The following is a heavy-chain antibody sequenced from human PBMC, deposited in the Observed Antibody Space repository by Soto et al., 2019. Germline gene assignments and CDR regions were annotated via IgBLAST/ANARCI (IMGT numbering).Heavy chain of an antibody. CDR2: ISSSSSYT. CDR3: ARALYGANSFLDY. CDR1: GFTFSDHH. V-gene: IGHV3-11*05. J-gene: IGHJ4*02. D-gene: IGHD4-17*01. Sequence: QVPLVESGGGLVKPGGSLRLSCAASGFTFSDHHMSWIRQAPGKGLEWVSYISSSSSYTNYADSVKGRFTISRDNAKNSLYLQMNSLRVEDTAVYYCARALYGANSFLDYWSQGTLVTVSS.